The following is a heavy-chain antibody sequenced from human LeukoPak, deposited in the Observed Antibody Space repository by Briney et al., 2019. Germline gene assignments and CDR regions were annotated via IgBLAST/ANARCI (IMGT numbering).Heavy chain of an antibody. J-gene: IGHJ6*03. CDR1: GYTFTGYY. CDR2: INPNSGGT. D-gene: IGHD2-2*01. CDR3: ARRNVGIPTGIKDYFFYMDG. Sequence: GASVKVSCKASGYTFTGYYMHWVRQAPGQGLEWMGWINPNSGGTNYAQKFQGRVTMTRDTSISTAYMELSRLRSDDTAVYYCARRNVGIPTGIKDYFFYMDGWGKGNPVTVSS. V-gene: IGHV1-2*02.